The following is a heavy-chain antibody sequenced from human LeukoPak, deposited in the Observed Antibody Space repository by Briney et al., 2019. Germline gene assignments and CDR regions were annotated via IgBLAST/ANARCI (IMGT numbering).Heavy chain of an antibody. J-gene: IGHJ4*02. Sequence: PGGSLRLSCAASGFTFGSFEMSWVRQAPGKGLEWVSAISGSGGSAYYADSVKGRVTISRDNPRNSLSLQMNSLRAEDTALYYCAKTGYSSGWYRLWDYWGQGTLVTVSS. D-gene: IGHD6-19*01. CDR3: AKTGYSSGWYRLWDY. CDR1: GFTFGSFE. V-gene: IGHV3-23*01. CDR2: ISGSGGSA.